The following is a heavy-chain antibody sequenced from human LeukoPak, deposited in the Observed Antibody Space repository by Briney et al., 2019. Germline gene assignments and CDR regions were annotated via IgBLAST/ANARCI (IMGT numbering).Heavy chain of an antibody. CDR1: GFTFSSHG. J-gene: IGHJ4*02. Sequence: PGRSLRLSCAASGFTFSSHGMHWVRQAPGKGLEWVAVIWNDGSYKYYADSVEGRFTVSRDNSKNTLYLQMDSLRAEDTALYYCTRGCGGSPGCYIIDNWGQGTLVTVSS. D-gene: IGHD2-21*01. CDR3: TRGCGGSPGCYIIDN. V-gene: IGHV3-33*01. CDR2: IWNDGSYK.